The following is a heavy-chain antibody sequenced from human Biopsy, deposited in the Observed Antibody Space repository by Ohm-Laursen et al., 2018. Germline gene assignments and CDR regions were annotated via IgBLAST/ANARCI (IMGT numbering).Heavy chain of an antibody. CDR2: SRDKANSYTT. CDR1: GFTFSDYY. J-gene: IGHJ4*02. D-gene: IGHD2-21*02. Sequence: SLRLSCTASGFTFSDYYVDWVRQTPVKGLEWVGRSRDKANSYTTEYAPSVKGRFSISRDDSKNPLYLQLNSPRTEDTAVYYCARTYCRCDHCYLGDYWGQGTLVSVSS. CDR3: ARTYCRCDHCYLGDY. V-gene: IGHV3-72*01.